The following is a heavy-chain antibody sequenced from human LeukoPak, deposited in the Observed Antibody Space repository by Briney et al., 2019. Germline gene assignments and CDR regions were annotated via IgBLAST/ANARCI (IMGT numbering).Heavy chain of an antibody. J-gene: IGHJ4*02. CDR3: ARDILTGIFDY. D-gene: IGHD3-9*01. V-gene: IGHV3-23*01. CDR2: ISGSGGST. CDR1: GFTFSSYG. Sequence: PGGSLRLSCAATGFTFSSYGMSWVRQAPGKGLEWVSAISGSGGSTYYADSVKGRFTISRDNAKNSLYLQMNSLRAEDTAVYYCARDILTGIFDYWGQGTLVTVSS.